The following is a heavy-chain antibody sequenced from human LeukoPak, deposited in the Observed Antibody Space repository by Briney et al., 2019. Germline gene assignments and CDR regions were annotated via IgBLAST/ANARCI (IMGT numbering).Heavy chain of an antibody. V-gene: IGHV3-23*01. J-gene: IGHJ6*02. CDR1: GFTFSSYA. D-gene: IGHD3-3*01. CDR3: AKSVAIYFYYGPDV. Sequence: GGSLRLSCAASGFTFSSYAMSWVRQTPGKGLEWVSAISGSGGSTYYADSVKGRFTISRDNSKNTLFLQMNSLRAEDTAPYYCAKSVAIYFYYGPDVWGQGTTVAVSS. CDR2: ISGSGGST.